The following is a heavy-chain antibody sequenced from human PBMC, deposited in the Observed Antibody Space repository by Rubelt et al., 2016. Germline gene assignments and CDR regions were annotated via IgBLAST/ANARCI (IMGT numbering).Heavy chain of an antibody. J-gene: IGHJ4*02. D-gene: IGHD3-3*01. V-gene: IGHV1-46*01. CDR2: INPSGGST. CDR3: ARDLMTAFGVDPLGFFDY. Sequence: QVQLVQSGAEVKKPGASVKVSCKASGYTFTSYYMHWVRQAPGQGLEWMGIINPSGGSTSYAQKFQGRVTMNRDTSPSTVYMELSSLRSEDTAVYYCARDLMTAFGVDPLGFFDYWGQGTLVTVSS. CDR1: GYTFTSYY.